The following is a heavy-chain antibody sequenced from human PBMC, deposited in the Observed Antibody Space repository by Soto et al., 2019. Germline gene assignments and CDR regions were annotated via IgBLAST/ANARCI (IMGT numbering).Heavy chain of an antibody. CDR2: SSSSGSTV. CDR3: ARDLPPGITFGGTKLPDAFDI. Sequence: PGGALILSCAASGFTFSSYEMNWVRLAPGKGQERVSYSSSSGSTVYDADSVKGRFTISRDNAKNSLYLQMNSLRAEDTAVYYCARDLPPGITFGGTKLPDAFDIWGQGTMVTVSS. CDR1: GFTFSSYE. V-gene: IGHV3-48*03. J-gene: IGHJ3*02. D-gene: IGHD3-16*01.